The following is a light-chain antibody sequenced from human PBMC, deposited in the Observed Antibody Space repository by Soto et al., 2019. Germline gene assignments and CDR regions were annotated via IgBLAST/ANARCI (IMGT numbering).Light chain of an antibody. CDR2: DAS. Sequence: EIVMAQYPATLSVSPGERASLFCGASQSIYSNLAWYQQKPGQAPRLLIYDASSRATGIPARFSGSGSGTEFTLTISSLQPEDFAVYYCQEHSNWPLTFGGGTKVDIK. CDR1: QSIYSN. J-gene: IGKJ4*01. CDR3: QEHSNWPLT. V-gene: IGKV3-15*01.